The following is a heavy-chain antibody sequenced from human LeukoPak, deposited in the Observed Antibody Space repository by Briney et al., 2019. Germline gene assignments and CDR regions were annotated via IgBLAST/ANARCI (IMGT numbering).Heavy chain of an antibody. J-gene: IGHJ5*02. CDR1: GGSISSTY. CDR3: ARGGYYSTGNDFRFDP. CDR2: IHYTGST. D-gene: IGHD3-10*01. V-gene: IGHV4-59*01. Sequence: SEPLSLTCTATGGSISSTYWSWIRQPPGKGLEGIGYIHYTGSTNYNPSLKSRVTISVETSKNQFSLKLKSVTAADTAVYYCARGGYYSTGNDFRFDPWGQGTLVTVSS.